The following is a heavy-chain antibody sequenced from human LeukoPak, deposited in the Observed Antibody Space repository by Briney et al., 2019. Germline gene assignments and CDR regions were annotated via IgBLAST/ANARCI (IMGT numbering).Heavy chain of an antibody. V-gene: IGHV4-39*01. CDR3: ARQPRESAGAHFDY. Sequence: SETLSLTCTVSGGSISSSSYSWGWIRQPPGRGLEWIGSIYYSGSTYYNPSLKSRVTLSVDTSKNQFSLNLSSVTATDTAVYYCARQPRESAGAHFDYWGQGTLVTVSS. D-gene: IGHD6-13*01. CDR2: IYYSGST. J-gene: IGHJ4*02. CDR1: GGSISSSSYS.